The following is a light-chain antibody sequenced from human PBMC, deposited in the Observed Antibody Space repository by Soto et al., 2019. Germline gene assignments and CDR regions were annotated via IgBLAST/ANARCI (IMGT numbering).Light chain of an antibody. J-gene: IGKJ2*01. CDR3: QQYGNSPYT. Sequence: EIVLTQSPGTLSLSPGEGATLSCRASQSVSSNYLAWYQQKPGQAPRLLIYDASSRTTGIPDRFSGSGSGTDFTLTISRLDPEDFAVYYCQQYGNSPYTFGQGTKLEIK. CDR2: DAS. CDR1: QSVSSNY. V-gene: IGKV3-20*01.